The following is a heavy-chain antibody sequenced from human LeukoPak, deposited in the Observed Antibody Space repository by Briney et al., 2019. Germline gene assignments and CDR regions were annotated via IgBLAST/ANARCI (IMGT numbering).Heavy chain of an antibody. Sequence: PGGSLRLSCAASGFTFSSYSMNWVRQAPGKGLEWVSSISSSSSYIYYADSVKGRFAISRDNAKNSLYLQMNSLRAEDTAVYYCARDEGFATPGGDYWGQGTLVTVSS. CDR2: ISSSSSYI. CDR1: GFTFSSYS. CDR3: ARDEGFATPGGDY. V-gene: IGHV3-21*01. D-gene: IGHD1-26*01. J-gene: IGHJ4*02.